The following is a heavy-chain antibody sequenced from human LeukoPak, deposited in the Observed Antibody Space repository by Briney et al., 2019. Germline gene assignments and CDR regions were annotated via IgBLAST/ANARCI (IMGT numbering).Heavy chain of an antibody. CDR2: ISSSSSTI. CDR3: AREKFDS. J-gene: IGHJ5*01. V-gene: IGHV3-48*04. Sequence: PGGSLRLSCAASGFTFSSYSMNWVRQAPGKGLEWVSYISSSSSTIYYADSVKGRFTISRDNSNSLISLQMNDLTTEDTAVYYCAREKFDSWGQGTLVTVSP. CDR1: GFTFSSYS.